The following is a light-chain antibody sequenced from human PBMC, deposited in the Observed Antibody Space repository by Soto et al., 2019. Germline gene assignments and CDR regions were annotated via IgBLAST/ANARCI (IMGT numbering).Light chain of an antibody. CDR2: GAS. CDR3: QQYGSSGT. CDR1: QSVSSN. Sequence: TQSPATLSVSPGESATLSCRASQSVSSNLAWYQQKPGQAPRLLIYGASTRATGIPDRFSGSGSGTDFTLTISRLEPEDFAVYYCQQYGSSGTLGQGTKVDIK. V-gene: IGKV3-20*01. J-gene: IGKJ1*01.